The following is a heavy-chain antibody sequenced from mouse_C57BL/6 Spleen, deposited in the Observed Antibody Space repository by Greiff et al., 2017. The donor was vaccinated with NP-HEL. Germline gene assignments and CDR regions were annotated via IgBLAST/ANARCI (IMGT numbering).Heavy chain of an antibody. V-gene: IGHV3-6*01. CDR3: GAIYYDYDGDWYFDV. D-gene: IGHD2-4*01. Sequence: EVKLMESGPGLVKPSQSLSLTCSVTGYSITSGYYWNWIRQFPGNKLEWMGYISYDGSNNYNPSLKNRISITRDTSKNQFFLKLNSVTTEDTATYYCGAIYYDYDGDWYFDVWGTGTTVTVSS. J-gene: IGHJ1*03. CDR1: GYSITSGYY. CDR2: ISYDGSN.